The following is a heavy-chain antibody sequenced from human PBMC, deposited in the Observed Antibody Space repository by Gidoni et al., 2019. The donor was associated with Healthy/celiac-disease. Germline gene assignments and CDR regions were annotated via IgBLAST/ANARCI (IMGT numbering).Heavy chain of an antibody. V-gene: IGHV4-34*01. Sequence: QVQLQQRGAGLLKTSETLSLTCAVYGRSLSGYYWSWIRQPPGTGLEWIGEINHSGSTNYNPSLKSRVTISVDTSKNQFSLKLSSVTAADTAVYYCARGLPAVVTRGYFDYWGQGTLVTVSS. D-gene: IGHD2-15*01. CDR1: GRSLSGYY. CDR3: ARGLPAVVTRGYFDY. J-gene: IGHJ4*02. CDR2: INHSGST.